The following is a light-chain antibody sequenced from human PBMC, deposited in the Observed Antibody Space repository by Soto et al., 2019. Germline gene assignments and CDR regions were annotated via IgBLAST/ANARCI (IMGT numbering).Light chain of an antibody. CDR3: HQRNNWPLT. J-gene: IGKJ4*01. CDR2: DAS. CDR1: QSVSSN. V-gene: IGKV3-11*01. Sequence: EIVLTQSPATLSLSPGERATLSCRASQSVSSNLAWYQQKPGQSPRLLMYDASTRATGIPARFSGSGSGTDFTLTISSLEPEDFAVYYCHQRNNWPLTFGGGTKVEIK.